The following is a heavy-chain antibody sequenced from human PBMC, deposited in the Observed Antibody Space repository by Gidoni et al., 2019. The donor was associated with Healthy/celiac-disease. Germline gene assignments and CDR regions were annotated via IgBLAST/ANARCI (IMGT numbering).Heavy chain of an antibody. D-gene: IGHD2-2*01. Sequence: QVQLVQSRAEVKTPGSSVKVSCKASGVTFSSYAISWVRQAPGQGLEWMGGIIPIFGTANYAQKFQGRVTITADESTSTAYMELSSLRSEDTAVYYCAGDSTSPRAFDIWGQGTMVTVSS. CDR3: AGDSTSPRAFDI. J-gene: IGHJ3*02. CDR2: IIPIFGTA. V-gene: IGHV1-69*01. CDR1: GVTFSSYA.